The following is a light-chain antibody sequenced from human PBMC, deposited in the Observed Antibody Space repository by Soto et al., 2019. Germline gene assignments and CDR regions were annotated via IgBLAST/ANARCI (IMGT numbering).Light chain of an antibody. V-gene: IGKV3-20*01. Sequence: VLTQSPGTLSLSPGDRATLTCRAGQSVDSSYLAWYQQKPGQAPRLLIYGASSRATGIPDRFSGSGSGTDFTLTITRLEPEDFAVYYCQHYGRTPLTFGGGTKVEIK. CDR3: QHYGRTPLT. CDR2: GAS. CDR1: QSVDSSY. J-gene: IGKJ4*01.